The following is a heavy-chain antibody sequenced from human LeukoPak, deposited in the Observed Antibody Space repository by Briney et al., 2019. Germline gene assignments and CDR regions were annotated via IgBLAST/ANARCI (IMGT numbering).Heavy chain of an antibody. CDR3: ARVGYNENRFDP. J-gene: IGHJ5*02. V-gene: IGHV1-18*01. D-gene: IGHD5-18*01. CDR2: ISAYNGNT. CDR1: GYTFTGYG. Sequence: GASVKVSCKASGYTFTGYGISWVRQAPGQGLEWMGWISAYNGNTNYAQKLQGGGTMTTDTTTTTAYMELRSLRSDATAEYYCARVGYNENRFDPWGQGTLVTVSS.